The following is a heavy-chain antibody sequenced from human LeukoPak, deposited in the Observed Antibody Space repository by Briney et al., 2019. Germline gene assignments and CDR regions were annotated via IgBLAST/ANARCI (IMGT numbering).Heavy chain of an antibody. CDR1: GGTFSSYA. J-gene: IGHJ6*02. D-gene: IGHD1-1*01. CDR3: ARDWNRSHHYYYYGMDV. CDR2: IIPIFGTA. Sequence: ASVKVSCKASGGTFSSYAISWVRQAPGQGLEWMGGIIPIFGTANYAQKFQGRVTITADKSTSTAYMELSSLRSEDTAVYYCARDWNRSHHYYYYGMDVWGQGTTVTVSS. V-gene: IGHV1-69*06.